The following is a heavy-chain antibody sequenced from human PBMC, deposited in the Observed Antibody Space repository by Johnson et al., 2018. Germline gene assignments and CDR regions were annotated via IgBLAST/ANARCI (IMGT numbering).Heavy chain of an antibody. Sequence: LVQSGAEVKKPGSSVKVSCKTSGGTFSSYAFSWVRQAPGQGLEWMGGIIGMFGTAHYAQKFQGRVTITADEFTSTAYMELSSLTSEDTAVYYCARSAYYYHTGYFQHWGQGTLVTVSS. V-gene: IGHV1-69*01. D-gene: IGHD3-22*01. CDR1: GGTFSSYA. J-gene: IGHJ1*01. CDR2: IIGMFGTA. CDR3: ARSAYYYHTGYFQH.